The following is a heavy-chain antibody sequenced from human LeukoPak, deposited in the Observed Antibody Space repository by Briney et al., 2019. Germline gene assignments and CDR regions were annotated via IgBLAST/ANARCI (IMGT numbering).Heavy chain of an antibody. V-gene: IGHV3-11*05. Sequence: PGKSLRLSCAASGFTFSDSFLTWIRQAPGKGLEWISYISSSSTYTNYADSVKGRFTISRDNAKNSLYLQMNSLRAEDTAVYYCARVVPTYYFDYWGQGTLVTVSS. J-gene: IGHJ4*02. CDR2: ISSSSTYT. CDR1: GFTFSDSF. CDR3: ARVVPTYYFDY. D-gene: IGHD2-2*01.